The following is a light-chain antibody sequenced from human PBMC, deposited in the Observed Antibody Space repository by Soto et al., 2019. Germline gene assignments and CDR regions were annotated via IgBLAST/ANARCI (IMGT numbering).Light chain of an antibody. Sequence: VLTQSPGTLSLSPGETASLSCRASQSIVSNFLAWYQQRRGQPPRLLIYDSSRRASGIPARFTGSGSGTAFTLTISRVEPEDSAVYYCQQTFHSPRTFGQGTRLEI. J-gene: IGKJ2*01. CDR1: QSIVSNF. V-gene: IGKV3-20*01. CDR3: QQTFHSPRT. CDR2: DSS.